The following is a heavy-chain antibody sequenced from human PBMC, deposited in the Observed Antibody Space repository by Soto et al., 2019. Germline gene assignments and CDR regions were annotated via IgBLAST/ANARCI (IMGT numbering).Heavy chain of an antibody. CDR1: GFTFSSYG. CDR2: IWYDGSNK. V-gene: IGHV3-33*01. J-gene: IGHJ6*02. Sequence: QVQLVESGGGVVQPGRYLRLSCAASGFTFSSYGMHWVRQAPGKGLEWVAVIWYDGSNKYYADSVKGRFTISRDNSKNTLYLQMNSLRAEDTAVYYCARAGSSWYGYYYGMDVWGQGTTVTVSS. CDR3: ARAGSSWYGYYYGMDV. D-gene: IGHD6-13*01.